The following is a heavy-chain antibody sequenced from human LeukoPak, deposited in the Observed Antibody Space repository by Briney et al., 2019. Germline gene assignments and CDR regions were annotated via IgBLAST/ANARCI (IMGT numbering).Heavy chain of an antibody. D-gene: IGHD6-13*01. CDR1: GFTFSSYS. V-gene: IGHV3-21*01. Sequence: GGSLRLSCAASGFTFSSYSMNWVRQAPGKGLEWVSSISSSSSYIYYADSVKGRFTISRDNAKNSLYLQMNSLRAEDTAVYYCASTIAAAGSGFDPWGQGTLVTVSS. CDR3: ASTIAAAGSGFDP. J-gene: IGHJ5*02. CDR2: ISSSSSYI.